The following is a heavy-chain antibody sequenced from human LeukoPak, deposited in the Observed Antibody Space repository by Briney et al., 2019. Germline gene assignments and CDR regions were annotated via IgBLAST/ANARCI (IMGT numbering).Heavy chain of an antibody. Sequence: GGSLRLSCAASGFTFDDYAMHWVRQAPGKGLEWLSGISWNSRTMDYADSVKGRFTISRDNAKNSLFLQMNSLRAEDTALYYCAKDSTYGSGSYYTDWGQGTLVTVSS. J-gene: IGHJ4*02. CDR2: ISWNSRTM. D-gene: IGHD3-10*01. CDR1: GFTFDDYA. CDR3: AKDSTYGSGSYYTD. V-gene: IGHV3-9*01.